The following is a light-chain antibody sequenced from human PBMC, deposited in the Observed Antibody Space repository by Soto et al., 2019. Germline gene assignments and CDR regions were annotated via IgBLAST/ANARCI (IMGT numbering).Light chain of an antibody. Sequence: NFMLTQPHSVSESPGKTVTISCTRSSGSIASNYVQWYQQRPGSAPTTVIYEDNQRPSGVPDRFSGSIDGSSNSASLTISGLKTEDEADYYCQSYDSSNYVFGTGTKVTVL. J-gene: IGLJ1*01. CDR3: QSYDSSNYV. V-gene: IGLV6-57*04. CDR1: SGSIASNY. CDR2: EDN.